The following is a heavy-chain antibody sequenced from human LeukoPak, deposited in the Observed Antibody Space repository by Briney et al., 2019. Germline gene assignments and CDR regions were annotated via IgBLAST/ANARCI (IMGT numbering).Heavy chain of an antibody. CDR3: ARGYCSGDCYTGYYYIYV. J-gene: IGHJ6*03. CDR2: IIPICGTA. Sequence: SVKVSCKASGGTFSSYAISWVRQAPGQGLEWMGRIIPICGTANYAQKFQGRVTITTDGSTSTAYMELSSLRSEDTAVYYCARGYCSGDCYTGYYYIYVWGNGTPVTLSS. D-gene: IGHD2-21*02. V-gene: IGHV1-69*05. CDR1: GGTFSSYA.